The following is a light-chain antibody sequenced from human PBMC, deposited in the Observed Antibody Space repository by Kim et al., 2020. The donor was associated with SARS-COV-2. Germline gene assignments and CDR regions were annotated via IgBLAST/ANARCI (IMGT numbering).Light chain of an antibody. J-gene: IGKJ4*01. CDR2: AAS. Sequence: VSPGWTATLSCRSSQSIISNLAWYQQRPGQAPRLLIYAASARATGVPARFSGSGSGTEFVLSVSSLQSEDVALYYCQQYNDWPLTFGGGTKVDIK. V-gene: IGKV3-15*01. CDR3: QQYNDWPLT. CDR1: QSIISN.